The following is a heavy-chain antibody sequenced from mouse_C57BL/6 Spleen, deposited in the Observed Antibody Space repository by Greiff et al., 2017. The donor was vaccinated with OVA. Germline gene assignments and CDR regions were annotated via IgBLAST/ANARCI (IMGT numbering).Heavy chain of an antibody. CDR2: IYPGDGDT. J-gene: IGHJ4*01. CDR3: ARFETAQATGFDYYAMDY. CDR1: GYAFSSYW. D-gene: IGHD3-2*02. Sequence: QVQLKESGAELVKPGASVKISCKASGYAFSSYWMNWVKQRPGKGLEWIGQIYPGDGDTNYNGKFKGKATLTADKSSSTAYMQLSSLTSEGSAVYFCARFETAQATGFDYYAMDYWGQGTSVTVSS. V-gene: IGHV1-80*01.